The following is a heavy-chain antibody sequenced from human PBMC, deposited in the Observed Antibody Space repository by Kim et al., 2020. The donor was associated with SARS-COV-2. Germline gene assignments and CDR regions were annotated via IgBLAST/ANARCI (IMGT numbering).Heavy chain of an antibody. J-gene: IGHJ6*02. V-gene: IGHV4-59*13. D-gene: IGHD2-15*01. CDR3: ASLKVGGYHPHYYYYGMDV. Sequence: SETLSLTCTVSGGSISNYYWSWIRQPPGKGLEWIGYIHSSGSTNYNPSLNSRVTVSADTSKNQFSLKLSSVTAADTAVYYCASLKVGGYHPHYYYYGMDVWGQGTTVTVSS. CDR1: GGSISNYY. CDR2: IHSSGST.